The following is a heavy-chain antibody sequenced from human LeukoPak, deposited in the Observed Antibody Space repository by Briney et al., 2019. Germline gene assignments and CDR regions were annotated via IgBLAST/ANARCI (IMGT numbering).Heavy chain of an antibody. CDR2: INPNSGGT. CDR3: ASGVGATRLGY. Sequence: ASVKVSCKASGYTFTGYYMHWVRQAPGRGLEWMGWINPNSGGTNYARKFQGRVTMTRDTSISTAYMELSRLRPDDTAVYYCASGVGATRLGYWGQGTLVTVSS. V-gene: IGHV1-2*02. CDR1: GYTFTGYY. J-gene: IGHJ4*02. D-gene: IGHD1-26*01.